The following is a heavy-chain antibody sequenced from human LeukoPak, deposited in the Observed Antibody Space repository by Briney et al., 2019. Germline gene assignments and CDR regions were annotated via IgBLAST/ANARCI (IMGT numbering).Heavy chain of an antibody. Sequence: PGGSLGLSCAASGFSFSSFALTWVRQAPGKGLEWVSYISSSGNTIYYADSVKGRFTISRDSAKNSLYLQMNSLRVEDTAVYYCARVLGGTYYVFDYWGQGTLVTVSS. CDR1: GFSFSSFA. V-gene: IGHV3-48*03. J-gene: IGHJ4*02. D-gene: IGHD1-26*01. CDR3: ARVLGGTYYVFDY. CDR2: ISSSGNTI.